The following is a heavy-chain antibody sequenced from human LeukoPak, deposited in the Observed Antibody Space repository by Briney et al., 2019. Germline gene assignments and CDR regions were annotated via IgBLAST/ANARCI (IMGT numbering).Heavy chain of an antibody. Sequence: GGSLRLSCAASGFTFSNYGMHWVRQAPGKGLEWVAVISYAGSNKYYAESVKGRFTISRDNSKNTVYLQMNSLRAEDTATYYCARGLVPAAVEFDYWGQGTLVTVSS. CDR2: ISYAGSNK. CDR1: GFTFSNYG. V-gene: IGHV3-30*03. J-gene: IGHJ4*02. CDR3: ARGLVPAAVEFDY. D-gene: IGHD2-2*01.